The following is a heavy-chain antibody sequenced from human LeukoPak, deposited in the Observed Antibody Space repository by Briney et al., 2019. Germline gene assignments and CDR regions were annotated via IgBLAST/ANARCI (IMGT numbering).Heavy chain of an antibody. CDR3: AKDRSSSFSGFLEY. CDR1: GFTFSSYA. D-gene: IGHD6-6*01. V-gene: IGHV3-23*01. Sequence: GGFLRLSCAASGFTFSSYAMSWVRQAPGKGLEWVSAISGSGGSTNYADSVKGRFTISRDNSKNTLHLQMNSLRAEDTAVYYCAKDRSSSFSGFLEYWGQGTLVTVSS. CDR2: ISGSGGST. J-gene: IGHJ4*02.